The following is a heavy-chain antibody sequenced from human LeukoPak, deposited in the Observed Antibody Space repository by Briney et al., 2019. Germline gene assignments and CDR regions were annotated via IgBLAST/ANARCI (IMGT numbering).Heavy chain of an antibody. CDR1: GFTFSSYS. Sequence: GGSLRLSRAASGFTFSSYSMNWVRQAPGKGLEWVSSIIISSSYIYYADSVKGRFTISRDNAKNSLYLQMNSLRAEETAVYYCARERPPDFWSGYPAYYFDYWGQGTMVTVSS. J-gene: IGHJ4*02. CDR3: ARERPPDFWSGYPAYYFDY. V-gene: IGHV3-21*01. CDR2: IIISSSYI. D-gene: IGHD3-3*01.